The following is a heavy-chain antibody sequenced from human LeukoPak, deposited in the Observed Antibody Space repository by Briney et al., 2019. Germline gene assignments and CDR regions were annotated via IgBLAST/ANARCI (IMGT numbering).Heavy chain of an antibody. V-gene: IGHV3-33*06. CDR3: AKDWMDGGDCSSSGCIAQ. Sequence: PGGSLRLSCAASGFTYSRYGMHWVRQAPGKGLEWVATVYYDGINKFYADSVKGRFTISRDNSKNTLYLQMSSLRAEDTAIFYCAKDWMDGGDCSSSGCIAQWGQGTLVTVSS. CDR1: GFTYSRYG. J-gene: IGHJ4*02. CDR2: VYYDGINK. D-gene: IGHD2-21*02.